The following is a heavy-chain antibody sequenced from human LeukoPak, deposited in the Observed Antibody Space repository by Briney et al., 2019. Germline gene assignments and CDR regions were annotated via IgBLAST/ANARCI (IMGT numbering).Heavy chain of an antibody. CDR2: IRYDGSNK. CDR1: GFTFSSYE. CDR3: AGSNPGRIGIVVVDY. V-gene: IGHV3-30*02. Sequence: GGSLRVSCAASGFTFSSYEMHWVRQAPGKGLEWVAFIRYDGSNKYYADSVKGRFTISRDNSKNTLYLQMNSLRAEDTAVYYCAGSNPGRIGIVVVDYWGQGTLVTVSS. J-gene: IGHJ4*02. D-gene: IGHD3-22*01.